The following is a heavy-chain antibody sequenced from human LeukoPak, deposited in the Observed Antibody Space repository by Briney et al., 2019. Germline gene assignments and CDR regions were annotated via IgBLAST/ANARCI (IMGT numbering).Heavy chain of an antibody. CDR2: IWYGGESK. V-gene: IGHV3-30*04. D-gene: IGHD6-6*01. Sequence: GGSLRLSCAASGFTFSTYTMHWVRQAPGKGLEWVAVIWYGGESKYNEDSVKGRFTISRDNSKNTLYLQMNSLRVEDTAVYYCAREEGEYSSSSGFTDFDYWGQGTLVTVSS. J-gene: IGHJ4*02. CDR1: GFTFSTYT. CDR3: AREEGEYSSSSGFTDFDY.